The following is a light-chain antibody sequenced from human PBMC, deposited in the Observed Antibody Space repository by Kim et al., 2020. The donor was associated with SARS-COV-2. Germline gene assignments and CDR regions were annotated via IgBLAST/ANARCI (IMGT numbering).Light chain of an antibody. V-gene: IGLV10-54*04. CDR2: RNN. Sequence: QAGLTQPPSVSKGLRQTATLTCTGNINNVGNQGAAWLQQHQGHPPKLLSYRNNNRPSGISERFSASRSGDTASLTITGLQPEDEADYYCSAWDYSLSAWVFGGGTQLTVL. CDR1: INNVGNQG. J-gene: IGLJ3*02. CDR3: SAWDYSLSAWV.